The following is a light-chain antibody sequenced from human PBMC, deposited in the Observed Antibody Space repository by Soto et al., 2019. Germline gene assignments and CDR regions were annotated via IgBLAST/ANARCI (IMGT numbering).Light chain of an antibody. J-gene: IGLJ1*01. Sequence: QSVLTQPPSVSGSPGQSVTISCTGTSSDVGSYNRVSWYQQPPGTAPKLMIYEVSNRPSGVPDRSSGSKSGNTASLTISGLQAEDEADYYCSLYTSSSTYVFGTGTKVTVL. CDR1: SSDVGSYNR. V-gene: IGLV2-18*01. CDR3: SLYTSSSTYV. CDR2: EVS.